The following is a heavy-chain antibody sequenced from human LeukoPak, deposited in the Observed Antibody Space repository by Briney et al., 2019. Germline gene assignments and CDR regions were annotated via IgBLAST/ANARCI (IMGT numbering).Heavy chain of an antibody. CDR2: INAGNGNT. V-gene: IGHV1-3*01. D-gene: IGHD6-13*01. Sequence: ASVKVSCKASGYTFTSYAMHWVRQAPGQRLEWMGWINAGNGNTEYSQKFQGRVTITRDTSASTAYMELSSLRSEDTAVYYCARDRAIAAADLTWFDPWGQGTLVTVSS. J-gene: IGHJ5*02. CDR1: GYTFTSYA. CDR3: ARDRAIAAADLTWFDP.